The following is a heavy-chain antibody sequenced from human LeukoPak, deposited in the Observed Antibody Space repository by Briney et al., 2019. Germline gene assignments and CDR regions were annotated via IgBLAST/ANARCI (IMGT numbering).Heavy chain of an antibody. J-gene: IGHJ3*02. V-gene: IGHV4-31*11. CDR1: GGSFRGYY. D-gene: IGHD3-22*01. CDR3: AREYSSGSDAFDI. CDR2: IYYSGST. Sequence: SETLSLTCAVYGGSFRGYYWSCIRQHPGKGLEWIGYIYYSGSTYYNPSLKSRVPISVDTSKNQFSLKLSSVNAADTAVYYCAREYSSGSDAFDIWGQGTMVTVSS.